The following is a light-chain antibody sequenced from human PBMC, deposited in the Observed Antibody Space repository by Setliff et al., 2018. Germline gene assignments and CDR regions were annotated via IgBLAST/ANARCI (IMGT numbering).Light chain of an antibody. CDR2: DDN. CDR1: SSNIGNDY. J-gene: IGLJ2*01. Sequence: QSVLTQPPSVSAAPRQKVTISCSGSSSNIGNDYVSWYQQFPGTAPKLLIYDDNKRPSGIPDRFSGSKSGAPATLGITGLQTGDEADYYCATRDHSLRGVVFGGGTKVTVL. V-gene: IGLV1-51*01. CDR3: ATRDHSLRGVV.